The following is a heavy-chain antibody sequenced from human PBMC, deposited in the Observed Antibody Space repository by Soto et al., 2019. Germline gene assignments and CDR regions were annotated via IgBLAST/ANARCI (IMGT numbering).Heavy chain of an antibody. V-gene: IGHV3-7*01. J-gene: IGHJ6*02. CDR1: GFTFSSYA. CDR3: ARAGGDYVYYYYYGMDV. CDR2: IKQDGSEK. Sequence: GGSLRLSCAASGFTFSSYAMHWVRQAPGKGLEWVANIKQDGSEKYYVDSVKGRFTISRDNAKNSLYLQMNSLRAEDTAVYYCARAGGDYVYYYYYGMDVWGQGTTVTVSS. D-gene: IGHD4-17*01.